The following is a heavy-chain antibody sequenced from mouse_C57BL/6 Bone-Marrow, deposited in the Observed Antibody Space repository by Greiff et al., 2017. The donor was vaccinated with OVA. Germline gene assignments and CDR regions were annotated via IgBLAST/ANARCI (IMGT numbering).Heavy chain of an antibody. D-gene: IGHD1-1*01. V-gene: IGHV1-50*01. CDR2: IDPSDSYT. CDR1: GYTFTSYW. CDR3: ARETYYYGSSYWSFDV. J-gene: IGHJ1*03. Sequence: QVQLQQPGAELVKPGASVKLSCKASGYTFTSYWMQWVKQRPGKGLEWIGEIDPSDSYTNYNQKFKGKATLTVDTSSSTAYLQLSSLSSEDSAVYYCARETYYYGSSYWSFDVWGTGTTVTVSS.